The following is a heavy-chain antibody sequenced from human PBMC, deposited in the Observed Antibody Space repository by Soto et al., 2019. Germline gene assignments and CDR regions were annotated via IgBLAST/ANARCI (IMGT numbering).Heavy chain of an antibody. J-gene: IGHJ4*02. Sequence: ASVKVSCKASGGTFSSYTISWVRQAPGQGLEWMGWISAYNGNTNYAQKLQGRVTMTTDTSTSTAYMELRSLRSEDTAVYYCAGGDSGSYYNFDYWGQGTLVTVSS. D-gene: IGHD1-26*01. CDR2: ISAYNGNT. V-gene: IGHV1-18*01. CDR1: GGTFSSYT. CDR3: AGGDSGSYYNFDY.